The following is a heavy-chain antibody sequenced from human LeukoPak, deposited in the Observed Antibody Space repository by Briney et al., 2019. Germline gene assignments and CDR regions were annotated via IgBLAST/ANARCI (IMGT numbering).Heavy chain of an antibody. CDR2: ISAYNGQT. D-gene: IGHD1-7*01. CDR1: GYTFTTSG. Sequence: ASVKASCKASGYTFTTSGISWVRQAPGQGLEWMGWISAYNGQTNYAQKVQDRVTMTIDTSTKTAYMELRSLGSDDTAVYYCAGVAGFYWNSDSFDYWGQGTQVTVSS. V-gene: IGHV1-18*01. J-gene: IGHJ4*02. CDR3: AGVAGFYWNSDSFDY.